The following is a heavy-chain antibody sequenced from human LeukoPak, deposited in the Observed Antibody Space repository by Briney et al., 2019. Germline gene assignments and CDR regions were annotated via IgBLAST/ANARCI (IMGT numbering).Heavy chain of an antibody. D-gene: IGHD3-9*01. CDR1: GFTIRNYW. V-gene: IGHV3-23*01. J-gene: IGHJ4*02. Sequence: GRSLRRSFAASGFTIRNYWMNWVRQSPSRGLEWLSSTRSGCNKIYYADAVVSRLTLTKQNSKNTLYLQMKNLMTRDTTIEYCALDWFNDDTGIDFWGEGTVVSVSS. CDR3: ALDWFNDDTGIDF. CDR2: TRSGCNKI.